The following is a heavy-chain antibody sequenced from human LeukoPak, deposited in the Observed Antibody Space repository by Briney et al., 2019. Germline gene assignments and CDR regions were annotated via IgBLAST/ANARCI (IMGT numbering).Heavy chain of an antibody. J-gene: IGHJ4*02. Sequence: SETLSLTCTVSGGSISKYYWSWIRQPPGKGLEWIGYIYHSGSTNYNPSLKSRVTISVDTSKNQFSLRLSSVTAADTAVYYCARDGYSGNDGLWGQGTLVTVSS. CDR1: GGSISKYY. D-gene: IGHD5-12*01. CDR2: IYHSGST. CDR3: ARDGYSGNDGL. V-gene: IGHV4-59*01.